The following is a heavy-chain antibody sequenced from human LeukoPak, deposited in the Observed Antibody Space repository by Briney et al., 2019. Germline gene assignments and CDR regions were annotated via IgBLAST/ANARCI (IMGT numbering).Heavy chain of an antibody. V-gene: IGHV3-21*01. J-gene: IGHJ4*02. CDR2: ISSSSSYI. CDR3: ARDQQWLVLFDY. CDR1: RFPFSSYR. Sequence: SLRLSCAASRFPFSSYRLNWVRQAPGQVLEWFSSISSSSSYIYYADSVKGRFTISRDNAKNSLYLQMNSLRAEDTAVYYCARDQQWLVLFDYWGQGTLVTVSS. D-gene: IGHD6-19*01.